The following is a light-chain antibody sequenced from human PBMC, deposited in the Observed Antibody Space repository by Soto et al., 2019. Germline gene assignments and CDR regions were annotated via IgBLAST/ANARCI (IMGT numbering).Light chain of an antibody. CDR2: GAS. CDR1: QSISTY. Sequence: DIQMTQSPSSLSASVGDRVTITCRASQSISTYLNWFQQKPGKAPKLLIYGASSLQSGVPSRFSGSGSGTDFTLTIISLQPEDFATYYCQQSYTTPWTFDQGTKVEVK. J-gene: IGKJ1*01. CDR3: QQSYTTPWT. V-gene: IGKV1-39*01.